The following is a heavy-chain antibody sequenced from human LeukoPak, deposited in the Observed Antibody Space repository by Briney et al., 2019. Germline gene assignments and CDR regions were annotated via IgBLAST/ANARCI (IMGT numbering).Heavy chain of an antibody. CDR3: AKDTGYGRDAFDI. V-gene: IGHV3-9*01. J-gene: IGHJ3*02. CDR1: GFTFDDYA. Sequence: PGGSLRLSCAASGFTFDDYAMHWVRHAPGKGLEWVSGISWNSGSIGYADSVKGRFTISRDNAKNSLYLQMNSLRAEDTALYYCAKDTGYGRDAFDIWGQGTMVTVSS. CDR2: ISWNSGSI. D-gene: IGHD5-18*01.